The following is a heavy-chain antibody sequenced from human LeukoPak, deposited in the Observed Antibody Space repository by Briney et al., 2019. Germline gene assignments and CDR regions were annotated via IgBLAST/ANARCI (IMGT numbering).Heavy chain of an antibody. J-gene: IGHJ6*02. Sequence: GGSLRLSCAASGFTFSSYAMHWVRQAPGKGLEYVSAISSNGGSTYYANSVKGRFTISRDNSKNTLYLQMGSLRAEDMAVYYCARVVRAYYYGMDVWGQGTTDTVSS. D-gene: IGHD3-10*01. CDR3: ARVVRAYYYGMDV. V-gene: IGHV3-64*01. CDR2: ISSNGGST. CDR1: GFTFSSYA.